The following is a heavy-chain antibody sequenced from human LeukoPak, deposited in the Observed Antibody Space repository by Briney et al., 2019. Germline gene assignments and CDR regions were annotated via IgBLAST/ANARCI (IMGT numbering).Heavy chain of an antibody. D-gene: IGHD6-19*01. CDR2: MNPNSGNT. V-gene: IGHV1-8*01. CDR3: ARGPPGWLVQRDLEFRY. J-gene: IGHJ4*02. CDR1: GYTFTSYD. Sequence: ASVKVSCKASGYTFTSYDINWVRQATGQGLEWMGWMNPNSGNTGYAQKFQGRVTMTRNTSISTAYMELSSLRSEDTAVYYCARGPPGWLVQRDLEFRYWGQGTLVTVSS.